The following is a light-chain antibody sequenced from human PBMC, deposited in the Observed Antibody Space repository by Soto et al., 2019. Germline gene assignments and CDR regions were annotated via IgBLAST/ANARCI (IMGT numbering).Light chain of an antibody. J-gene: IGLJ3*02. Sequence: QSALTQPASVSVSPGQSITISCTGTSSDVGAYNYVSWYQQHPGKAPKLMIYEVINRPSGVSNRFSGSKSVNTASLTIAGLQAEDEADYYCSSYASNSNLVFGGGTKLPVL. V-gene: IGLV2-14*01. CDR1: SSDVGAYNY. CDR2: EVI. CDR3: SSYASNSNLV.